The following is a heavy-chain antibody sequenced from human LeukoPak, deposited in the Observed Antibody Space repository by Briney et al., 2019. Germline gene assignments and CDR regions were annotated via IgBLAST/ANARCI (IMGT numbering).Heavy chain of an antibody. J-gene: IGHJ4*02. CDR1: GYRFTGYY. Sequence: GASVKVSCKASGYRFTGYYMHWVPQAPGQGIVCMGMINTNSGGTNYAQKFQGRVTMTRDTSISTAYMELSRLRSDDTAVYYCARDPGYCSGGSCYSFDYWGQGTLVTVSS. CDR3: ARDPGYCSGGSCYSFDY. D-gene: IGHD2-15*01. CDR2: INTNSGGT. V-gene: IGHV1-2*02.